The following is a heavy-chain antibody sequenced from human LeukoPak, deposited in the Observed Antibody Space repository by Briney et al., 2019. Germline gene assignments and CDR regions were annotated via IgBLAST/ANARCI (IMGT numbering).Heavy chain of an antibody. Sequence: AGRSLRLSCAASGYTFSSYSMNWVRQAPGKGLEWVSSISSSSSYIYYADSVKGRFTISRDNAKNSLYLQMNSLRAEDTAVYYCARVKWELPRRMGYALDIWGQGTMVTVSS. V-gene: IGHV3-21*01. CDR2: ISSSSSYI. CDR3: ARVKWELPRRMGYALDI. CDR1: GYTFSSYS. D-gene: IGHD1-26*01. J-gene: IGHJ3*02.